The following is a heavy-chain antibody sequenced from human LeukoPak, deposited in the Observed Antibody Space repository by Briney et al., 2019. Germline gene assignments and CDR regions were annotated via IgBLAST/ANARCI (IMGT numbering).Heavy chain of an antibody. J-gene: IGHJ6*03. V-gene: IGHV4-59*01. CDR3: ARATYYYGSGSYIYYYMDV. CDR2: IYYSGST. D-gene: IGHD3-10*01. Sequence: SETLSLTCTVSGGSISGYYWSWIRQPPGKGLEWIGYIYYSGSTNYNPSLKSRVTISVDTSKNQFSLKPSSVTAADTAVYYCARATYYYGSGSYIYYYMDVWAKGTTVTVSS. CDR1: GGSISGYY.